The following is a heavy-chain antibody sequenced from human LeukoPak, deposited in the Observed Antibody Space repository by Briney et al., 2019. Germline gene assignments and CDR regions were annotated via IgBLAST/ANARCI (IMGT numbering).Heavy chain of an antibody. J-gene: IGHJ4*02. D-gene: IGHD1-26*01. CDR1: GFTFSSYS. Sequence: GGSLRLSWAASGFTFSSYSMNWVRQAPGKGLEWVSSISSSSSYIYYADSVKGRFTISRDNAKNSLYPQMNSLRAEDTAVYYCAREHGGSYFDYWGQGTLVTVSS. V-gene: IGHV3-21*01. CDR3: AREHGGSYFDY. CDR2: ISSSSSYI.